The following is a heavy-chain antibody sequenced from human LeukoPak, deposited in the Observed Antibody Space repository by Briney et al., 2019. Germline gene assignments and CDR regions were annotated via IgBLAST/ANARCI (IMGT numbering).Heavy chain of an antibody. CDR2: ISGSGGST. Sequence: GGSLRLPCAASGFTFSDYYMSWIRQAPGKGLEWVSAISGSGGSTYYADSVKGRFTISRDNSKNTLYLQMNSLRAEDTAVYYCAKGSRDGLDVWGQGTTVTVSS. CDR3: AKGSRDGLDV. V-gene: IGHV3-23*01. CDR1: GFTFSDYY. J-gene: IGHJ6*02.